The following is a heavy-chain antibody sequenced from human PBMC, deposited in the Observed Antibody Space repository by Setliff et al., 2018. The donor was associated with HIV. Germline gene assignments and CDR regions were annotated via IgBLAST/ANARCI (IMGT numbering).Heavy chain of an antibody. CDR1: GGSISSSSYY. CDR3: ARSYDSSGYYYVFDY. V-gene: IGHV4-39*01. CDR2: IYYSGST. D-gene: IGHD3-22*01. J-gene: IGHJ4*02. Sequence: PSETLSLTCTVSGGSISSSSYYWGWIRQPPGKGLEWIGSIYYSGSTYYNPSLESRVIVSLDTSKNQFSLNLSSVTAADTAVYYCARSYDSSGYYYVFDYWGQGTLVTVS.